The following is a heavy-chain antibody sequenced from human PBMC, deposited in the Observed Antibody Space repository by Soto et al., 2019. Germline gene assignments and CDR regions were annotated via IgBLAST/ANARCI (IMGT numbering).Heavy chain of an antibody. Sequence: PGGSLRLSCAASGFTFDDYAMHWVRQAPGKGLEWVSGISWNSGSIGYADSVKGRFTISRDNAKNSLYLQMNSLRAEDTALYYCAKDRGRTGTMAHWGQGTLVTVSS. V-gene: IGHV3-9*01. J-gene: IGHJ4*02. CDR3: AKDRGRTGTMAH. CDR2: ISWNSGSI. D-gene: IGHD1-1*01. CDR1: GFTFDDYA.